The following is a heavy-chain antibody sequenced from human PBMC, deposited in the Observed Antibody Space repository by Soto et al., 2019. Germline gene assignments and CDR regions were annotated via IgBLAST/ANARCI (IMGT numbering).Heavy chain of an antibody. CDR1: GFTFSSYA. Sequence: EVQLLESGGGLVQPGGSLKLSCAASGFTFSSYAMSWVRQAPGKGLGWVSAISGSGGSTYYADPVKGRFTISRDNSKNTLYLQMNILRAEDTAVYYCARARSGSEPGAFDIWGQGTMVTVSS. J-gene: IGHJ3*02. D-gene: IGHD3-10*01. V-gene: IGHV3-23*01. CDR2: ISGSGGST. CDR3: ARARSGSEPGAFDI.